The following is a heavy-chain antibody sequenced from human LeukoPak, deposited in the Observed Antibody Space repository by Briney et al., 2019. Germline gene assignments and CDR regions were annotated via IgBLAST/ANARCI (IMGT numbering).Heavy chain of an antibody. CDR1: GFTFSSYS. D-gene: IGHD3-10*01. Sequence: PGGSLRLSCAASGFTFSSYSMNWVRQAPGKGLEWVSSISSSSSYIYYADSVKGRFTISRDNAKNSLYLQMNSLRAEDTAVYYCARGGSPRPNPYYFDYWGQGTLVTVSS. CDR2: ISSSSSYI. J-gene: IGHJ4*02. CDR3: ARGGSPRPNPYYFDY. V-gene: IGHV3-21*01.